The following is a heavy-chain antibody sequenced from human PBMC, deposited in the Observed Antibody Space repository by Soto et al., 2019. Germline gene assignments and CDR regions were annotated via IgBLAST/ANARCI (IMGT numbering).Heavy chain of an antibody. CDR1: GYTFTGYY. J-gene: IGHJ4*02. CDR2: INPNSGGT. D-gene: IGHD6-13*01. V-gene: IGHV1-2*04. Sequence: GSVKVSCKASGYTFTGYYMHWVRQAPGQGLEWMGWINPNSGGTNYAQKFQGWVTMTRDTSISTAYMELSRLRSDDTAVYYCAREAGGALHIAAAVEFDYWGQGTLVTVYS. CDR3: AREAGGALHIAAAVEFDY.